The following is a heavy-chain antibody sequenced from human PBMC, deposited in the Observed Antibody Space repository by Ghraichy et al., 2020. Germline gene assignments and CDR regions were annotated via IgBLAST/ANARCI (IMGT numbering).Heavy chain of an antibody. CDR1: GGSISSGTYY. Sequence: SETLSLTCTVSGGSISSGTYYWTWIRQPAGKGLEWIGRIYTNGGTDYNPSLKSRVTISLDTSKNQFSLNLTSVTAADTAVYYCARGSQMVRGVTFDYWGQGALVAVSS. V-gene: IGHV4-61*02. J-gene: IGHJ4*02. CDR2: IYTNGGT. D-gene: IGHD3-10*01. CDR3: ARGSQMVRGVTFDY.